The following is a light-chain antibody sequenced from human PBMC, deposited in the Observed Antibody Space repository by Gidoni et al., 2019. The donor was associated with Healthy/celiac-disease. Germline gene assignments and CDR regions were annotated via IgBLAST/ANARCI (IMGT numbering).Light chain of an antibody. J-gene: IGKJ5*01. CDR3: QKYNNWPIT. Sequence: EIVMTQSPATLSVSPGERATLSCRASQSVNSNLAWYQQKPGQAPRLLIYGASTRATVIPARFSGSGSGKEFTLTISSLQSEDFAVYYCQKYNNWPITFGQGTRLEIK. V-gene: IGKV3-15*01. CDR2: GAS. CDR1: QSVNSN.